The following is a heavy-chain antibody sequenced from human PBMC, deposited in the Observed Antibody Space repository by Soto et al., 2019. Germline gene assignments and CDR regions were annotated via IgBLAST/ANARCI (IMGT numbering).Heavy chain of an antibody. Sequence: SEPLSLTCTVSGGSVCSGSYYWSWIRQPPGKGLEWIGYIYYSGSTNYNPSLKSRVTISVDTSKNQFSLKLSSVTAADTAVYYCARGAAAAGYYYYYGMDVWGQGTTVTVSS. V-gene: IGHV4-61*01. J-gene: IGHJ6*02. CDR2: IYYSGST. CDR3: ARGAAAAGYYYYYGMDV. D-gene: IGHD6-13*01. CDR1: GGSVCSGSYY.